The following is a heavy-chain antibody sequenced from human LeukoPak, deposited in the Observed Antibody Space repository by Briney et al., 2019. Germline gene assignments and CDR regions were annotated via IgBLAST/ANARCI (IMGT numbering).Heavy chain of an antibody. CDR2: INPNGGGT. CDR3: AKDDAWGRYKH. V-gene: IGHV1-46*01. D-gene: IGHD3-16*01. Sequence: ASVKVSCKASGYIFTSCYIHWVRQAPGLGLEWLGIINPNGGGTTYSQKFQGRVTMTRDMSTSTVYMELSSLRGEDTAVYYCAKDDAWGRYKHWGQGTLVTVSS. J-gene: IGHJ1*01. CDR1: GYIFTSCY.